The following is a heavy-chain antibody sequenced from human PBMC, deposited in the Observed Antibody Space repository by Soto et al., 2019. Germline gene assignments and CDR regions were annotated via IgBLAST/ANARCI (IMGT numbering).Heavy chain of an antibody. D-gene: IGHD3-10*01. CDR1: GGSVSSGGYY. Sequence: QVQLQESGPGLVKPSETLSLTCSVSGGSVSSGGYYWSWIRQPPGKGLEWIGCIYYSGSTDYNPSFKSRVTMSLDKSKNPFALTLNSVTAADTAVYFCARAGSYRYFDYWGQGTLVTFAS. J-gene: IGHJ4*02. CDR3: ARAGSYRYFDY. CDR2: IYYSGST. V-gene: IGHV4-61*08.